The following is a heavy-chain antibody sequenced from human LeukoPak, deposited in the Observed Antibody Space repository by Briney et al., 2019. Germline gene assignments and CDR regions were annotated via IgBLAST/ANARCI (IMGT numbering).Heavy chain of an antibody. V-gene: IGHV3-30*18. CDR1: RFTFSSYL. D-gene: IGHD6-13*01. J-gene: IGHJ5*02. CDR2: ISYDGSNK. Sequence: GGALRLSRAPCRFTFSSYLMHWLRPAPGRGVAGVAVISYDGSNKYYADSVKGRFTISRDNSKNTLYMQMNSLRAEGTAVYYCAKDGGPGIAAAGTNWFDPWGQGTLVTVSS. CDR3: AKDGGPGIAAAGTNWFDP.